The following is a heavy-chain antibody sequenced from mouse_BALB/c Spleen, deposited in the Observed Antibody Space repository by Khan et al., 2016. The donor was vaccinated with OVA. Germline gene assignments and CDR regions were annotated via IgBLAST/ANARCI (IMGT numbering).Heavy chain of an antibody. CDR1: GYTFTSYW. CDR3: ARIKKIVATDFDY. V-gene: IGHV1S81*02. J-gene: IGHJ2*01. CDR2: TNPTNGRT. Sequence: QVQLQQSGAELVKAGASVKMSCKASGYTFTSYWMHWVKQRLGQGLEWFAETNPTNGRTYYNEKFKSKATLTVDKSSSTAYMLLSGPTFEDSAVXYCARIKKIVATDFDYWGQGTTLTVSS. D-gene: IGHD1-1*01.